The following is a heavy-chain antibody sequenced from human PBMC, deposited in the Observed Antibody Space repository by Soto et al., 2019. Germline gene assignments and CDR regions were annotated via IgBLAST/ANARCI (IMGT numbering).Heavy chain of an antibody. V-gene: IGHV3-11*01. Sequence: GGSLSLSCAASGFSFSGSYMSWIRQAPGKGLEWVSYIRSGGSNEYYAASLRGRFAISRDDAKNSLYLQLNSLRADDTAVYYCARSGGYYLDAFDIWGQGTMVTVSS. D-gene: IGHD3-22*01. CDR3: ARSGGYYLDAFDI. CDR2: IRSGGSNE. CDR1: GFSFSGSY. J-gene: IGHJ3*02.